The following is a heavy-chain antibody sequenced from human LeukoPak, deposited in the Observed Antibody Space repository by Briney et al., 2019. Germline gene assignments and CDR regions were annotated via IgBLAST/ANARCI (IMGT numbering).Heavy chain of an antibody. CDR1: GGSISSSSYY. J-gene: IGHJ3*02. D-gene: IGHD3-3*01. CDR3: ARDKVVRFLEWLGAFDI. CDR2: IYYSGST. Sequence: PSETLSLTCTVSGGSISSSSYYWGWIRQPPGKGLEWNGSIYYSGSTYYNPSLKSRVTISVDTSKNQFSLKLSSVTAADTAVYYCARDKVVRFLEWLGAFDIWGQGTMVTVSS. V-gene: IGHV4-39*07.